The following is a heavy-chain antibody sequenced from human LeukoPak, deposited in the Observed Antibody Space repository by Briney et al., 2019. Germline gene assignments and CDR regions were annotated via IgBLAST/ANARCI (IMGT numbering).Heavy chain of an antibody. D-gene: IGHD5-18*01. Sequence: GGSLRLSCAASGFTFSNAWMSWVRQAPGKGLEWVGRIKSKTDGGTTDYAAPVKGRFTISRDDSKNTLYLQMNSLKIEDTAVYYCTTTRHTAMDLGEGYWGQGTLVTVSS. V-gene: IGHV3-15*01. CDR2: IKSKTDGGTT. J-gene: IGHJ4*02. CDR1: GFTFSNAW. CDR3: TTTRHTAMDLGEGY.